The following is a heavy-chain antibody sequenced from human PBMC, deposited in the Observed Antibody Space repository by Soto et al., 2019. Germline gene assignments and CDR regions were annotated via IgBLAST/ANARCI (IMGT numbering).Heavy chain of an antibody. D-gene: IGHD5-12*01. J-gene: IGHJ4*02. Sequence: GGSLRLSCAASGFTFDSYAMSWVRQAPGKGLEWVSAISGRGDSTYYPDSVKGRFTISRDNSKNTVYLQMNILRPEDTAVYYCAKIRFSGYSFDYWGQGTLVTVSS. V-gene: IGHV3-23*01. CDR1: GFTFDSYA. CDR2: ISGRGDST. CDR3: AKIRFSGYSFDY.